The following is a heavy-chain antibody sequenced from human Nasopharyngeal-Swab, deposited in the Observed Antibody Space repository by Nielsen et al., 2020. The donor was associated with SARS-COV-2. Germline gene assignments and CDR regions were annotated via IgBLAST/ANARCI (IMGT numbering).Heavy chain of an antibody. D-gene: IGHD6-13*01. CDR1: GFSISSSTYY. CDR2: IYYGGST. CDR3: ATLSSSWYEYYFDY. Sequence: SETLSLTCTVSGFSISSSTYYWAWIRQPPGKDLEWIGSIYYGGSTYYNPSLKSRVTISVDTSKKQFSLKLSSVTAADTAVYYCATLSSSWYEYYFDYWGQGTLVTVSS. J-gene: IGHJ4*02. V-gene: IGHV4-39*01.